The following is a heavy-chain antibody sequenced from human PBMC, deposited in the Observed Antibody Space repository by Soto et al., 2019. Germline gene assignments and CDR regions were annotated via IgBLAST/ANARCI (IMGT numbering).Heavy chain of an antibody. CDR1: GFSFSYYG. V-gene: IGHV3-30*18. CDR3: AKAYHYGDSPWLYYYGMDV. J-gene: IGHJ6*02. D-gene: IGHD4-17*01. Sequence: PGGSLRLSCAASGFSFSYYGMHWVRQAPGEGLEWVAVISYDGNNKYYADSVKGRFTISRDNSKNTLYLHMNSLRTEDTAVYYCAKAYHYGDSPWLYYYGMDVWGQGTTVTVSS. CDR2: ISYDGNNK.